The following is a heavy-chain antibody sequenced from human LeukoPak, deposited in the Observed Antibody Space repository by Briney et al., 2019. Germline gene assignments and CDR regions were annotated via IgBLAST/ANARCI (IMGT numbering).Heavy chain of an antibody. V-gene: IGHV3-23*01. D-gene: IGHD6-6*01. Sequence: GGSLRLSCAASGFTFNSYGMSWVRQAPGKGLEWVSAISGAGDSTYYADSVKGRFTISRDNSKNTLYLQMNSLRAEDTAVYYCAKRKYSNSGVFDYWGQGTLVTVSS. CDR2: ISGAGDST. CDR3: AKRKYSNSGVFDY. CDR1: GFTFNSYG. J-gene: IGHJ4*02.